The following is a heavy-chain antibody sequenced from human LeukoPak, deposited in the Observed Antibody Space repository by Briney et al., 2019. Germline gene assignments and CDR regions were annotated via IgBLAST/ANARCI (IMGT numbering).Heavy chain of an antibody. CDR3: ARDRASYYYDSSGPLLDY. CDR1: GFTFSTYN. D-gene: IGHD3-22*01. Sequence: GGSLRLSCAASGFTFSTYNMNWVRQAPGKGLEWISYISSTSTIIYYADSVKGRFTISRDNAKNSLYLQMNSLRAEDTAVYYCARDRASYYYDSSGPLLDYWGQGTLVTVSS. J-gene: IGHJ4*02. CDR2: ISSTSTII. V-gene: IGHV3-48*01.